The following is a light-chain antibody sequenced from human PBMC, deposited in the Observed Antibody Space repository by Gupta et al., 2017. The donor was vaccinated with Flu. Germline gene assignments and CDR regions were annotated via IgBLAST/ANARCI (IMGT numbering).Light chain of an antibody. CDR3: YSYAGRVTVV. J-gene: IGLJ1*01. CDR1: SNDVGGSNR. CDR2: EVT. V-gene: IGLV2-11*01. Sequence: QSAPTQPRSVSGSPGQSVTISCTGTSNDVGGSNRVAWYEQRPGKPPKLSFEEVTERPSGVPDRCSASKSGTTASLPTSGLQADDEADYYCYSYAGRVTVVFGTGTTLTVL.